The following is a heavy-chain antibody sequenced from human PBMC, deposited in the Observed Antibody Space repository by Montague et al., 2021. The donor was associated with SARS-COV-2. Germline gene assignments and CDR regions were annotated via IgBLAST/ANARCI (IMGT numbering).Heavy chain of an antibody. D-gene: IGHD3-10*01. Sequence: SETLSLTCTVSGGSVSSSPYYWGWIRQPPGRGLEWVGSISYSGRTYFSPSLKSRLTISVDSSENQFSLRLSSVTAADTAVYYCASSYYYSSETYVYNYYMDVWGKGTTVTVSS. CDR2: ISYSGRT. CDR3: ASSYYYSSETYVYNYYMDV. V-gene: IGHV4-39*01. CDR1: GGSVSSSPYY. J-gene: IGHJ6*03.